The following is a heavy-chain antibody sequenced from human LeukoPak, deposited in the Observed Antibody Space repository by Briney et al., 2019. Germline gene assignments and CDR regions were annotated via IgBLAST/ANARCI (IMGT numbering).Heavy chain of an antibody. Sequence: ASVKVSCKASGYTFTGYYMHWVRQAPGQGLEWMGWINPNSGATVYAQQFQGRVTMTRDTSLTTGNMELSSLRSDDTAVYYCASPLTVDVYHAFDLWGQGTMVTVSS. V-gene: IGHV1-2*02. CDR1: GYTFTGYY. CDR3: ASPLTVDVYHAFDL. J-gene: IGHJ3*01. CDR2: INPNSGAT. D-gene: IGHD5-24*01.